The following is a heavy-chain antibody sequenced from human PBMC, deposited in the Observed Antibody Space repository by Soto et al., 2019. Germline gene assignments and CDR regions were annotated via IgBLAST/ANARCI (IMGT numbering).Heavy chain of an antibody. CDR1: GFTFSSYS. CDR2: IAIAGDTI. Sequence: PGGSLRLSCAASGFTFSSYSVNRVRQAPGKGLEWVSYIAIAGDTIYADSVKGRFTISRDNAKNSLFLQMDSLRDDDTAVYYCARDRAYAFDIWGQGTMVTVSS. CDR3: ARDRAYAFDI. V-gene: IGHV3-48*02. J-gene: IGHJ3*02.